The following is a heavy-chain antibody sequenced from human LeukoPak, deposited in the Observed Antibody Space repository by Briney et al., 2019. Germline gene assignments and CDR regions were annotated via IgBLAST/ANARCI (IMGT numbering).Heavy chain of an antibody. CDR2: IYYSGST. D-gene: IGHD3-9*01. Sequence: SETLSLTCTVSGGSISSYYWSWIRQPPGKGLEWIGYIYYSGSTNYNPSLKSRVTISVDTSKNQFSLKLSSVTAADTAVYYCARHIGKRELRYFDWLLVGAFDIWGQGTMVTVSS. V-gene: IGHV4-59*08. CDR1: GGSISSYY. CDR3: ARHIGKRELRYFDWLLVGAFDI. J-gene: IGHJ3*02.